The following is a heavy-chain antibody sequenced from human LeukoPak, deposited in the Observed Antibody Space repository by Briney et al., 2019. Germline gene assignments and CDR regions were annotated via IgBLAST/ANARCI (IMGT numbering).Heavy chain of an antibody. CDR2: ISSSGSTI. D-gene: IGHD6-19*01. J-gene: IGHJ4*02. CDR1: GFAFSDYY. V-gene: IGHV3-11*04. CDR3: ARATPISGWYSVY. Sequence: GGSLRLSCAASGFAFSDYYMSWIRQAPGKGLEWVSYISSSGSTIYYADSVKGRFTISRDNAENSLYLQMTSLGAEDTAVYYCARATPISGWYSVYWGQGTLVTVSS.